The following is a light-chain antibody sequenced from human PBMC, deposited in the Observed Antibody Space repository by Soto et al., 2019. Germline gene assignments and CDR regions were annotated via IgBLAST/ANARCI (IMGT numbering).Light chain of an antibody. CDR2: GAS. V-gene: IGKV3-20*01. CDR3: QQYGSSPWT. CDR1: QSVSSY. Sequence: EIVLTHSQATLSLSPCERATLSFSASQSVSSYLAWYQQKPGQAPRLLIYGASSRATGIPDRFSGSGSGTDFTLTISRLEPEDFAVYYCQQYGSSPWTFGQGTKVDI. J-gene: IGKJ1*01.